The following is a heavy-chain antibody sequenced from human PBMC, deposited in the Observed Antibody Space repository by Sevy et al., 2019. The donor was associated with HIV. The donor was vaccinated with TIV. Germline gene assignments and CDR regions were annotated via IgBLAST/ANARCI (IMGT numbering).Heavy chain of an antibody. V-gene: IGHV3-7*04. CDR1: GFTFSSSW. Sequence: GGSLRLSCLVSGFTFSSSWMMWARQAPGKGLERVANIKADGSECYYVDTVKGRFTISRDNAKNSLFLQMDGQRAEDTAVYYCARVIVAVAGGNDYFDYWGQGILVTVSS. D-gene: IGHD2-2*01. CDR3: ARVIVAVAGGNDYFDY. J-gene: IGHJ4*02. CDR2: IKADGSEC.